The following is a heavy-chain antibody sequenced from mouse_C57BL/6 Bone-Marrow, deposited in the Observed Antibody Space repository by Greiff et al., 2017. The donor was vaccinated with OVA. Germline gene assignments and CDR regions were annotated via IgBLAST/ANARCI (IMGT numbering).Heavy chain of an antibody. D-gene: IGHD1-1*01. V-gene: IGHV5-9*01. CDR1: GFTFSSYT. CDR3: ARREGYYYGSDWYFDV. Sequence: EVNLVESGGGLVKPGGSLKLSCAASGFTFSSYTMSWVRQTPEKRLEWVATISGGGGNTYYPDSVKGRFTISRDNAKNTLYLQMSSLRSEDTALYYCARREGYYYGSDWYFDVWGTGTTVTVSS. CDR2: ISGGGGNT. J-gene: IGHJ1*03.